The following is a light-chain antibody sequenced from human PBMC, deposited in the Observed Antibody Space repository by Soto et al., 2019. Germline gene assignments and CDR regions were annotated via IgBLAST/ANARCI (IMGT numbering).Light chain of an antibody. CDR1: QSVASN. Sequence: EIVMTQSPASLSVSPGDGATLSCRASQSVASNVAWYQQKPGQGPRLLIHGASTRAVGVPARFSGSGSGTDVTRTIDSLQSEDFAVYYCQQYHNWPPQYTFGQGTKLQIK. CDR3: QQYHNWPPQYT. J-gene: IGKJ2*01. V-gene: IGKV3-15*01. CDR2: GAS.